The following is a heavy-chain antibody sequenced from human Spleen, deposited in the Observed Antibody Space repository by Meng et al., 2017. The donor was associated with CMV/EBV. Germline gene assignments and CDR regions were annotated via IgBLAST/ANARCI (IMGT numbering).Heavy chain of an antibody. J-gene: IGHJ2*01. V-gene: IGHV4-61*01. CDR1: GGSVSSGSYY. D-gene: IGHD5-12*01. CDR2: IYYSGST. Sequence: SESLSLTCTVSGGSVSSGSYYWSWIRQPPGKGLEWIGYIYYSGSTNYNPSLKSRVTISVDTSKNQFSLKLSSVTAADTAVYYCARGYSGYDASWYFDLWGRGTLVTVSS. CDR3: ARGYSGYDASWYFDL.